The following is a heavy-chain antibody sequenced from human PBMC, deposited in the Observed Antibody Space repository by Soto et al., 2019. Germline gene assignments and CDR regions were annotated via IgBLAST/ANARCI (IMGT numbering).Heavy chain of an antibody. D-gene: IGHD6-19*01. V-gene: IGHV3-23*01. Sequence: GGSLRLSCAASGFTFSSYAMSWVRQAPGKGLEWVSAISGSGGSTYYADSVKGRFTISRDNSKNTLYLQMNSLRAEDTAVYYCAAHFKYSSGWQNLAEYFQHWGQGTLVTVSS. CDR2: ISGSGGST. J-gene: IGHJ1*01. CDR1: GFTFSSYA. CDR3: AAHFKYSSGWQNLAEYFQH.